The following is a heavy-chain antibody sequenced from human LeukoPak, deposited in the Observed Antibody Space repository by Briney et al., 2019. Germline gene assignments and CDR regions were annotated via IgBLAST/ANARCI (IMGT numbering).Heavy chain of an antibody. V-gene: IGHV3-23*01. Sequence: PGGSLRLSCAASGFSLSTYALSWARQAPGGGVEWGAAISGSGDKTYHADSVKGRFTISKDNSENRLSLQMDSLRAEDTAVYFCAKDTTAWWYHRAYMNVWGKGTTVTVSS. J-gene: IGHJ6*03. CDR1: GFSLSTYA. CDR3: AKDTTAWWYHRAYMNV. CDR2: ISGSGDKT. D-gene: IGHD2-15*01.